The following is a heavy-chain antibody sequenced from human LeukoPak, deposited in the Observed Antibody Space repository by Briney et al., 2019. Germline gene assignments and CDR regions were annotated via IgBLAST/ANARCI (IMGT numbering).Heavy chain of an antibody. Sequence: SETLSLTCAVYGGSFSGYYWSWIRQPPGKGLEWIGEINHSGSTDYNPSLKSRVTISVDTSKNQFSLKLSSVAAADTAVYYCGRGHRKYYYGSSNYRYWGQGTLVTVSS. CDR2: INHSGST. V-gene: IGHV4-34*01. CDR1: GGSFSGYY. J-gene: IGHJ4*02. D-gene: IGHD3-22*01. CDR3: GRGHRKYYYGSSNYRY.